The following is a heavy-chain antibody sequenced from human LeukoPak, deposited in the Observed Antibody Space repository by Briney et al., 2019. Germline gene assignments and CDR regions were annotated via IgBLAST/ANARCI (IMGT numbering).Heavy chain of an antibody. D-gene: IGHD2-15*01. CDR2: IRGSGGST. CDR1: EFTFSSYV. Sequence: GGSLRLSCAASEFTFSSYVMAWVRQAPGKGLEWVSAIRGSGGSTYYADSVKGRFTISRDNSKNTLYLQMNSLRAEDTAVYYCAKDVRYCSGGSCSDAPYYFDYWGQGTLVTVSS. J-gene: IGHJ4*02. V-gene: IGHV3-23*01. CDR3: AKDVRYCSGGSCSDAPYYFDY.